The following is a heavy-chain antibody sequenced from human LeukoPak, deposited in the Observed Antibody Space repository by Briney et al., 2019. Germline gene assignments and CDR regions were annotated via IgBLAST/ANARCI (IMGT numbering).Heavy chain of an antibody. CDR1: GFTFSDYY. D-gene: IGHD2-2*01. CDR3: VRTRDNYYYMDV. Sequence: PGGSLRLSCAASGFTFSDYYMSWIRQAPGKGLEWVSYISSSGSTIYYADSVKGRFTISRDNAKNSLYLQMNSLRAEDTAVYYCVRTRDNYYYMDVWGKGTTVTVSS. CDR2: ISSSGSTI. J-gene: IGHJ6*03. V-gene: IGHV3-11*01.